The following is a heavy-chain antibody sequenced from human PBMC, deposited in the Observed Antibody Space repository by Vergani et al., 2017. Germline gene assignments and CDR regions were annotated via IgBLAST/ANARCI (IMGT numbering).Heavy chain of an antibody. V-gene: IGHV3-30*18. CDR1: GFTFSSYG. CDR3: AKVRYYDSSGEAFDI. CDR2: ISYDGSNK. J-gene: IGHJ3*02. D-gene: IGHD3-22*01. Sequence: VQLLESGGGLVQPGGSLRLSCAASGFTFSSYGMPWVRQAPGKGLEWVAVISYDGSNKYYADSVKGRFTISRDNSKKTLYLQMNSLRAEDTAVYYCAKVRYYDSSGEAFDIWGQGTMVTVSS.